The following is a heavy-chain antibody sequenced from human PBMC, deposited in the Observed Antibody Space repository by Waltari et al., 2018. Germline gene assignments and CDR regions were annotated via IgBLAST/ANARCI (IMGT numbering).Heavy chain of an antibody. CDR1: GYTFTSYA. Sequence: VQLVQSGAEVKKPGASVKVSCKASGYTFTSYAMHWVRQAPGKGLEWVANIKQDGSEKYYVDSVKGRFTISRDNAKNSLYLQMNSLRAEDTAVYYCARVSGWGLGATDFDYWGQGTLVTVSS. CDR2: IKQDGSEK. J-gene: IGHJ4*02. D-gene: IGHD1-26*01. CDR3: ARVSGWGLGATDFDY. V-gene: IGHV3-7*01.